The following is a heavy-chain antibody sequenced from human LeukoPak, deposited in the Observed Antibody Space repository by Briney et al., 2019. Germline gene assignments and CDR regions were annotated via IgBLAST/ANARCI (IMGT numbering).Heavy chain of an antibody. D-gene: IGHD5-18*01. J-gene: IGHJ4*02. Sequence: QPGGSLRLSCAASGFTFSSYSMNWVRQAPGKGLEWVSYISSSSSTIYYVDSVKGRLTISRDNAKNSLYLQMNSLRAEDTAVYYCARDLPTAMVTKFDYWGQGTLVTVSS. CDR2: ISSSSSTI. V-gene: IGHV3-48*01. CDR1: GFTFSSYS. CDR3: ARDLPTAMVTKFDY.